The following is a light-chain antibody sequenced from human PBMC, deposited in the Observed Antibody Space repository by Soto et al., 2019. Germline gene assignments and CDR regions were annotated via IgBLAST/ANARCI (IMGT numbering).Light chain of an antibody. J-gene: IGLJ1*01. CDR3: SSYAGTSNHYV. CDR2: EVN. Sequence: QSALTQPPSASGSPGQSVTISCTGTGSDIGGYNFVSWYQQHPGKVPKLIIYEVNKRPSGVPDRFSGSKSGNTASLTVSGLQDDEAADYYCSSYAGTSNHYVFGTGTKVTVL. CDR1: GSDIGGYNF. V-gene: IGLV2-8*01.